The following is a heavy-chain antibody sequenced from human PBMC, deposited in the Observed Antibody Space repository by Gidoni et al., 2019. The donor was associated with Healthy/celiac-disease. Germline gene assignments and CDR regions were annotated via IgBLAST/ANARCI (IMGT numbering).Heavy chain of an antibody. D-gene: IGHD3-10*01. CDR2: IWYDGSNK. Sequence: QVQLVESGGGVVQPGRSLRLSCAASGFTFSSYGMHWFRQAPGKGLEVVAVIWYDGSNKYYADSVKGRFTIARDNSKNTLYLQMNSLRAEDTAVYYCARGAAMVRGQIDYWGQGTLVTVSS. J-gene: IGHJ4*02. CDR1: GFTFSSYG. V-gene: IGHV3-33*01. CDR3: ARGAAMVRGQIDY.